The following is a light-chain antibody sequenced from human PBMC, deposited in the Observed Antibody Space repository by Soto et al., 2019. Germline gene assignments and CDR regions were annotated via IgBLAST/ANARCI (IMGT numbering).Light chain of an antibody. CDR1: SSNIGINF. CDR3: ATWDDSLVSPV. V-gene: IGLV1-47*01. CDR2: RNN. J-gene: IGLJ3*02. Sequence: QLVLTQPPSASGTPGQRVTISCSGSSSNIGINFVDWYQQLPGTAPKLLMYRNNERPSGVPDRFSGSKSGTSASLAISGLRPEDEADYYCATWDDSLVSPVFGGGTKLTVL.